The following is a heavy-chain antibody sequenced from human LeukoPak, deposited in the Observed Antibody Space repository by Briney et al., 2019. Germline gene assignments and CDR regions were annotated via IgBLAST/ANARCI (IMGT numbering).Heavy chain of an antibody. Sequence: SGGSLRLSCAASGFTFSSYSMNWVRQAPGKGLEWVSFISSSSSYIYYADSVKGRFTISRDNAKNSLYLQMNSLRAEDTAVYYCARGEYGSGSYHIDYWGQGTLVTVFS. D-gene: IGHD3-10*01. CDR1: GFTFSSYS. CDR3: ARGEYGSGSYHIDY. V-gene: IGHV3-21*01. J-gene: IGHJ4*02. CDR2: ISSSSSYI.